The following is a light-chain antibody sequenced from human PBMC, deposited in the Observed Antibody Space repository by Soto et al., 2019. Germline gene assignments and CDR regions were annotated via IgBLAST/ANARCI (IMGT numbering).Light chain of an antibody. CDR2: GVS. CDR3: QQYDSSPRT. CDR1: QSVSSSS. V-gene: IGKV3-20*01. J-gene: IGKJ1*01. Sequence: ETVLTQSPGTLSLSPGERATLSCRASQSVSSSSLAWYQQKPGQAPRLLISGVSSRAADIPDRFSGSGSGTDFTLTINRLEPEDFAVYYCQQYDSSPRTFGQGTKVDIK.